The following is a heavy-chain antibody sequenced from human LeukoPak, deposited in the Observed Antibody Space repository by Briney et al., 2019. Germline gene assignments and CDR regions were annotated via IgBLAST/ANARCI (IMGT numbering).Heavy chain of an antibody. CDR3: ARTYTGSYYGVDY. CDR1: GFTFSSYH. Sequence: GGSLRLSCTASGFTFSSYHMNWVRRAPGAGVEGVSYISSRGRTVYYADSVKGRFTISRDNAKNSLYLQMNSLRHEDTAVYYCARTYTGSYYGVDYWGQGTLVTVSS. V-gene: IGHV3-48*02. CDR2: ISSRGRTV. D-gene: IGHD1-26*01. J-gene: IGHJ4*02.